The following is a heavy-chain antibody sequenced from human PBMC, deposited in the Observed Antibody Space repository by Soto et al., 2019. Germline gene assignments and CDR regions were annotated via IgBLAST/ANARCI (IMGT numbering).Heavy chain of an antibody. CDR1: GFTFSSYW. J-gene: IGHJ6*02. D-gene: IGHD3-3*01. Sequence: GGSLRLSCAASGFTFSSYWMSWVRQAPGKGLEWVANIKQDGSEKYYVDSVKGRFTISRDNAKNSLYLQMNSLRAEDTAVYYRARDMRFLEWLEDYYYGMDVWGQGTTVTVSS. V-gene: IGHV3-7*01. CDR2: IKQDGSEK. CDR3: ARDMRFLEWLEDYYYGMDV.